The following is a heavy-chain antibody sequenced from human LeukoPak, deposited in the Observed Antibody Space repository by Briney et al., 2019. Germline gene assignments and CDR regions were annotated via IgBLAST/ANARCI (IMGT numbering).Heavy chain of an antibody. Sequence: SETLSLTCAVYGGSFSGYYWSWIRQPPGKGLEWIGEINHSGGTNYNPSLKSRVTISVDTSKNQFSLKLSSVTAADTAVYYCARVLPRSLSYFDYWGQGTLVTVSS. D-gene: IGHD2/OR15-2a*01. CDR3: ARVLPRSLSYFDY. J-gene: IGHJ4*02. V-gene: IGHV4-34*01. CDR1: GGSFSGYY. CDR2: INHSGGT.